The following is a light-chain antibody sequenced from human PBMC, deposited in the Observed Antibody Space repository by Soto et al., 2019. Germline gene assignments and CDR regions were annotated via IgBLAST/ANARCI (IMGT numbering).Light chain of an antibody. V-gene: IGKV3D-15*01. CDR1: QSVSSY. CDR3: QQYNNWLT. Sequence: DIVLTQSPATLSLSPGERATLSCWASQSVSSYLAWYQQIPGQAPRLLIYDASNRATGIPARFRGSGSGTEFTLTISSLQSEDFAVYYCQQYNNWLTFGGGTKVDIK. J-gene: IGKJ4*01. CDR2: DAS.